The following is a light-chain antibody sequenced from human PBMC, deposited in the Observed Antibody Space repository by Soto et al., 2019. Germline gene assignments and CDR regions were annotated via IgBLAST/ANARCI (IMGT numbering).Light chain of an antibody. V-gene: IGKV3-20*01. CDR1: QSVSSRW. Sequence: EIVLTQSPGTLSLSPGEGATLSCRASQSVSSRWLVWYQQKPGQAPRLLIYGASSRATGIPDRFSGSGSGPDFTLTISRLEPEDSAVYYCQQYGSSPNTFGQGTKVEMK. CDR2: GAS. CDR3: QQYGSSPNT. J-gene: IGKJ2*01.